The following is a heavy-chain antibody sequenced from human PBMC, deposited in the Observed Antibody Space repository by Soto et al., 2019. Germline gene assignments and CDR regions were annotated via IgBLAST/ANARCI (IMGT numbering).Heavy chain of an antibody. D-gene: IGHD3-22*01. CDR1: GDSISSSDYY. CDR3: ARYRYYYDSSGYLPSDAFDI. CDR2: IYYSGTT. J-gene: IGHJ3*02. V-gene: IGHV4-30-4*01. Sequence: SETLSLTCTVSGDSISSSDYYWSWIRQPPGKGLEWIGYIYYSGTTYYNPSLKSRVIISVDTSKNQFSLNLSSGTAADTAVYYCARYRYYYDSSGYLPSDAFDIWGQGTMVTVSS.